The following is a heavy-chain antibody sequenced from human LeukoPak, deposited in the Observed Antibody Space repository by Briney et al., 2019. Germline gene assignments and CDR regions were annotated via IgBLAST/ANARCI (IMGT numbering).Heavy chain of an antibody. CDR2: INPNSGGT. CDR3: ASYYDSSGLRDY. V-gene: IGHV1-2*02. D-gene: IGHD3-22*01. CDR1: GYTFTGYY. Sequence: GASVKVSCKAPGYTFTGYYMHWVRQAPGQGLEWMGWINPNSGGTNYAQKFQGRVTMTRDTSISTAYMELSRLRSDDTAVYYWASYYDSSGLRDYWGQGTLVTVSS. J-gene: IGHJ4*02.